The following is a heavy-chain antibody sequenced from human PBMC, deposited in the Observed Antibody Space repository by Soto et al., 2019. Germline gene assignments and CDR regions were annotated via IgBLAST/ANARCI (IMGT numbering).Heavy chain of an antibody. Sequence: SETLSLTCTVSGGSISSYYWTWIRQPPGKGLEWIGYVYYTGSTNYNPSLKSRVTISVDTSKNQFSLKLSSVTAADTALYYFARGNTWNDPYYYHYYMDVWVKGTTVTVSS. CDR2: VYYTGST. D-gene: IGHD1-20*01. J-gene: IGHJ6*03. V-gene: IGHV4-59*08. CDR3: ARGNTWNDPYYYHYYMDV. CDR1: GGSISSYY.